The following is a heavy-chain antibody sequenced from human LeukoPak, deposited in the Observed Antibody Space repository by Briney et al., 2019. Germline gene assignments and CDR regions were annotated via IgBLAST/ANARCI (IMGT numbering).Heavy chain of an antibody. V-gene: IGHV4-61*02. Sequence: SETLSLTCTVSGGSISSGSYYWSWIRQPAGKGLEWIGRIYTSGSTNYNPSLKSRVTISVDTSKNQFSLKLSSVTAADTAVYYCAREVALHAFDYWGQGTLVTVSS. J-gene: IGHJ4*02. CDR3: AREVALHAFDY. CDR1: GGSISSGSYY. CDR2: IYTSGST. D-gene: IGHD5-12*01.